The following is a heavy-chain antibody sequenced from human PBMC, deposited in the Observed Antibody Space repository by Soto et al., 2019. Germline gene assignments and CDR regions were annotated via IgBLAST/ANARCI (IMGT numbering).Heavy chain of an antibody. D-gene: IGHD6-13*01. Sequence: ASVKVSCKASGYTFTGYYMHWVRQAPGQGLEWMGWINPNSGGTNYAQKFQGWVTMTRDTSISTAYMELSRLRSDDTAVYYCARDGDPYSSSRYSVMGYYYYYGMDVWGQGTTVTVSS. CDR1: GYTFTGYY. V-gene: IGHV1-2*04. J-gene: IGHJ6*02. CDR2: INPNSGGT. CDR3: ARDGDPYSSSRYSVMGYYYYYGMDV.